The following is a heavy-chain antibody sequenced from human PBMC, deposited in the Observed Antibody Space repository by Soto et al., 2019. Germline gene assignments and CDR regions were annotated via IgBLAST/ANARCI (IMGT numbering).Heavy chain of an antibody. Sequence: DDARICVRQALGKGLEWVGFIRNTPYGGTTDYAASVRGRFTISRDDSESIAYLQMNSLKTEDSGVYYCSRGSFGYYGPWGPGTLVTVSS. J-gene: IGHJ5*02. D-gene: IGHD2-2*03. V-gene: IGHV3-49*04. CDR1: DDA. CDR2: IRNTPYGGTT. CDR3: SRGSFGYYGP.